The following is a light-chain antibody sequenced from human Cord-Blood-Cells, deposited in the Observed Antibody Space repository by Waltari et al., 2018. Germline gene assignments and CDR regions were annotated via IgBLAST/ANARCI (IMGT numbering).Light chain of an antibody. CDR3: QQSYSTPYS. V-gene: IGKV1-39*01. CDR2: AAS. CDR1: QSISSY. Sequence: IQMTQSTSSLSASVGDRVTITCRASQSISSYLNWYQQKPGKASKILIYAASSLQSGVQSRFSGRGSGTDFTLTISSLQPEDFSTYYCQQSYSTPYSFGQGTKLEL. J-gene: IGKJ2*03.